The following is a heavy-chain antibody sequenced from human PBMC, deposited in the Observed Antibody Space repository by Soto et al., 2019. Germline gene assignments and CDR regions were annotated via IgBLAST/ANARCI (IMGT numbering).Heavy chain of an antibody. CDR3: ARDGVAAGLYFDN. CDR2: INQDGSDK. V-gene: IGHV3-7*01. J-gene: IGHJ4*02. D-gene: IGHD2-15*01. CDR1: GFIFRSYR. Sequence: PEASLRLSCAAFGFIFRSYRMSCVRQAPGKGLEWGGNINQDGSDKYYVDSVRGRFIISRHNAENSLYLQMNILRSEVTAVYYCARDGVAAGLYFDNWGQGT.